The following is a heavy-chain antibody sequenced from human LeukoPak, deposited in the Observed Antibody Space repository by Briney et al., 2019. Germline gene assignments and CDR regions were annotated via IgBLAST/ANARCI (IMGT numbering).Heavy chain of an antibody. Sequence: GGSLRLSCAASGFTVSSTYMSRVRQTPGKGLEWVSVIYSGGSTYYADSVKGRFTISRDNSKNTLYLQMNSLRAEDTAVYYCARDLLEWYFDYWGQGTLVTVSS. CDR2: IYSGGST. J-gene: IGHJ4*02. CDR3: ARDLLEWYFDY. CDR1: GFTVSSTY. V-gene: IGHV3-66*01. D-gene: IGHD3-3*01.